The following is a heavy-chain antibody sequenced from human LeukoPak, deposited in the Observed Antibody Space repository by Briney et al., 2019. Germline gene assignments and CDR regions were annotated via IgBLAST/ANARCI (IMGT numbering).Heavy chain of an antibody. J-gene: IGHJ4*01. CDR3: ARKLGGAQCGGDCFFDH. CDR2: ISSTGSYT. Sequence: PGGSLRLSCEASGFMLSVYYMSWFRLAPGKGLEWTGYISSTGSYTTYADSVRGRFTISRDNAKNLLFLQMNNLRTEDTAVYYCARKLGGAQCGGDCFFDHWGQGTRVAVSS. V-gene: IGHV3-11*03. CDR1: GFMLSVYY. D-gene: IGHD2-21*02.